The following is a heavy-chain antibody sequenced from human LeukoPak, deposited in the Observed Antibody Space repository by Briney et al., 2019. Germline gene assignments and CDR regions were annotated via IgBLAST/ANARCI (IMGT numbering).Heavy chain of an antibody. CDR2: IIPIFGTA. Sequence: SVKVSCKASGGTFTSYAISWVRQAPGQGLEWMGGIIPIFGTANYAQKLPGRGTMTTDTSTSTAYMELRSLRSHDTAVYYCARDRLVEMATILFDYWGQGTLVTLSS. V-gene: IGHV1-69*05. CDR3: ARDRLVEMATILFDY. J-gene: IGHJ4*02. D-gene: IGHD5-24*01. CDR1: GGTFTSYA.